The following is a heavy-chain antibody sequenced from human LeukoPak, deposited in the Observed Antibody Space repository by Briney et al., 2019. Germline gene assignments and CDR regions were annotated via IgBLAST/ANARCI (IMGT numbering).Heavy chain of an antibody. V-gene: IGHV3-13*01. CDR2: IGIAGAT. J-gene: IGHJ3*02. D-gene: IGHD2-15*01. Sequence: TGGFLRLFCAASASSFSSYATQWVRQATGKCMEWVSVIGIAGATYYPGSGKGRFTISRENAKNSLYLQMNSLRAGDTAVYYCARDLGGSCSGGSCYMEGAFDIWGQGTMVTVSS. CDR1: ASSFSSYA. CDR3: ARDLGGSCSGGSCYMEGAFDI.